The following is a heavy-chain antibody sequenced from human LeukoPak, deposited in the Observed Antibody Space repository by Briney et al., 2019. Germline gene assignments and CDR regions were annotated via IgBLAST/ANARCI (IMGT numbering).Heavy chain of an antibody. CDR2: IYYSGST. CDR1: GGSISSSSYY. Sequence: SETLSLTCTVSGGSISSSSYYWGWIRQPPGKWLEWIGSIYYSGSTYYNPSLKSRVTISVDTSKNQFSLKLSSVTAADTAVYYCARLNDYCGGDCSIAFDIWGQGTMVTVSS. V-gene: IGHV4-39*01. J-gene: IGHJ3*02. D-gene: IGHD2-21*02. CDR3: ARLNDYCGGDCSIAFDI.